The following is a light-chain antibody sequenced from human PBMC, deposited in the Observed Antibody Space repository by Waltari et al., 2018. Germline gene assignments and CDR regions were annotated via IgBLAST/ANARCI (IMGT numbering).Light chain of an antibody. CDR2: GAS. J-gene: IGKJ4*01. V-gene: IGKV1-27*01. Sequence: DIQLTQSPSSLSASVGDRVTIICRVSQGISSYLNCYRQKPVKVPKLLIYGASILQSGFPSRFSGSGSGTDFPLTISSLQPGDVASYFGQRTYNAPLTFGGGTKVEIK. CDR3: QRTYNAPLT. CDR1: QGISSY.